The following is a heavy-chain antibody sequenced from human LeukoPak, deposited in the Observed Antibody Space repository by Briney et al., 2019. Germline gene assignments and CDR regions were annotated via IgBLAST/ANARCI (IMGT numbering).Heavy chain of an antibody. D-gene: IGHD2-15*01. V-gene: IGHV4-59*12. J-gene: IGHJ4*02. Sequence: SETLSLTCTVSGGSISNYYWSWIQQPPGKGLEWIGYIYYSGSTYYNPSLKSRVTISVDTSKNQFSLKLSSVTAADTAVYYCARDGGSGLDYWGQGTLVTVSS. CDR3: ARDGGSGLDY. CDR1: GGSISNYY. CDR2: IYYSGST.